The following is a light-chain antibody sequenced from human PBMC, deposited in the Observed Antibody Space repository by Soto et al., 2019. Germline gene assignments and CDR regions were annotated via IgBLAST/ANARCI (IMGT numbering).Light chain of an antibody. CDR3: QQYNSWPPCT. CDR2: GAS. Sequence: EIVMTQSPATLSVSPGERATLSCRASESVNSSLAWYQQKPGQAPRLLINGASTRATGIPARFSGSGSATEFTLTISSLQSEDFAVYYCQQYNSWPPCTFGQGTKVDIK. V-gene: IGKV3-15*01. J-gene: IGKJ1*01. CDR1: ESVNSS.